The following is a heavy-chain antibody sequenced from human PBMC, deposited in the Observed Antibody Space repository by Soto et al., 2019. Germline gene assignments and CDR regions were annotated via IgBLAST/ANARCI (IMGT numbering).Heavy chain of an antibody. CDR3: VRSKGGYSYGTPFDY. D-gene: IGHD5-18*01. Sequence: TGGSLRLSCAASGFNFDDYAMHWVRQVLGKGLEWVSSISWNSGNIGYADSVKGRFTTSRDNAKNSLYLQMNSLRPEDTALYYCVRSKGGYSYGTPFDYWGQGTLVTVSS. J-gene: IGHJ4*02. CDR2: ISWNSGNI. CDR1: GFNFDDYA. V-gene: IGHV3-9*01.